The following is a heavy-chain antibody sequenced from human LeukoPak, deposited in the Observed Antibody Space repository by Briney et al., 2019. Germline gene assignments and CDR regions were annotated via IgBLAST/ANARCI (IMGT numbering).Heavy chain of an antibody. CDR3: ARGQIMITFGGVAPLYYFDY. Sequence: ASVKVSCKASGYTFTSYDINRVRQATGQGLEWMGWMNPNSGNTGYAQKFKGRVTMTRNTSISTAYMELSSLGSEDTAVYYRARGQIMITFGGVAPLYYFDYWGQGTLVTVSS. D-gene: IGHD3-16*01. V-gene: IGHV1-8*01. J-gene: IGHJ4*02. CDR1: GYTFTSYD. CDR2: MNPNSGNT.